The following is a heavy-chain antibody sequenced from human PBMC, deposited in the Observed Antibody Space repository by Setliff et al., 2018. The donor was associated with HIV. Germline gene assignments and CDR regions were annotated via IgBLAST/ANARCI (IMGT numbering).Heavy chain of an antibody. J-gene: IGHJ6*04. V-gene: IGHV1-8*01. CDR2: MNPNSGAT. CDR3: ASGKGVRGVIIRGGLDV. D-gene: IGHD3-10*01. CDR1: GHPFSNYD. Sequence: EASVKVSCKTSGHPFSNYDIIWVRRATGQGLEWMGWMNPNSGATGYAQKFKDRFIMTRDTSISTAYMGLSSLTSEDTAVYYCASGKGVRGVIIRGGLDVWGKGTTVTVSS.